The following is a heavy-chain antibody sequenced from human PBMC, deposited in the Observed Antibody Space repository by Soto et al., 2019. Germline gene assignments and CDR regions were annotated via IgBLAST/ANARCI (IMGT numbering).Heavy chain of an antibody. V-gene: IGHV3-74*01. CDR2: IDPDGSDT. D-gene: IGHD6-19*01. J-gene: IGHJ4*02. CDR1: GFTFSSYY. Sequence: PGGALRLSCAGSGFTFSSYYMHWVRQAPGEGLVWVSRIDPDGSDTSYADSVKGRFTISRDNAKNTLYLQMDSLRAEDTALYYCARGPSGWYGCDYWGQGSVVTVSS. CDR3: ARGPSGWYGCDY.